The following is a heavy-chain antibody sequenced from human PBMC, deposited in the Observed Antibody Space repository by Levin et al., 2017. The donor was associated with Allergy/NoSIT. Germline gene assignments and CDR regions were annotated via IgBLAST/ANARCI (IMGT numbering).Heavy chain of an antibody. Sequence: KISCKVFGNIFTDYYIHWVQQAPGYGLEWMGLIDPEDNETMYAEKFHGRVTIIADTSIDTAYMELSSLRSEDTALYYCATSAWDGDPPLDYWGQGTLVTVSS. CDR2: IDPEDNET. V-gene: IGHV1-69-2*01. D-gene: IGHD4-17*01. CDR1: GNIFTDYY. J-gene: IGHJ4*02. CDR3: ATSAWDGDPPLDY.